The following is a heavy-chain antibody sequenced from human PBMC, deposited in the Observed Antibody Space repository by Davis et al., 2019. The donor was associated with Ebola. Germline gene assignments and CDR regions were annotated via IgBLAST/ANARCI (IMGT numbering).Heavy chain of an antibody. Sequence: SVKVSCKASGYTFTNFAMHWVRQAPGQGLEWMGGIIPIFGTANYAQKFQGRVTITADESTSTAYMELSSLRSEDTAVYYCARDRWELTLHYFDYWGQGTLVTVSS. CDR2: IIPIFGTA. CDR1: GYTFTNFA. D-gene: IGHD1-26*01. J-gene: IGHJ4*02. CDR3: ARDRWELTLHYFDY. V-gene: IGHV1-69*13.